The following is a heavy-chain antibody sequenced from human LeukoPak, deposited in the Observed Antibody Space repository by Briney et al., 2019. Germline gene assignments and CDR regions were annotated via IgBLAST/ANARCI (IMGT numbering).Heavy chain of an antibody. Sequence: SETLSLTCAVSGYSISSGYYWGWIRQPPGKGLEWIGSIYHSGSTYYNPSLKSRVTISVDTSKNQFSLKLSSGTAADTAVYYCARVQYSSSSGYGYYYYYYMDVWGKGTTVTVSS. J-gene: IGHJ6*03. D-gene: IGHD6-6*01. CDR3: ARVQYSSSSGYGYYYYYYMDV. CDR2: IYHSGST. V-gene: IGHV4-38-2*01. CDR1: GYSISSGYY.